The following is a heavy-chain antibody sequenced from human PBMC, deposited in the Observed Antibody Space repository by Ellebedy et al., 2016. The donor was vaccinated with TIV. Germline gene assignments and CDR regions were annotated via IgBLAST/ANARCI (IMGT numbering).Heavy chain of an antibody. CDR1: GFTFSSYG. J-gene: IGHJ4*02. Sequence: GGSLRLSXAASGFTFSSYGMHWVRQAPGKGLEWVAVVSDDGSTKWYADSVKGRFTISRDNSKNTLYLQMNSLRAEDTAVYYCARVSTVTTAFDYWGQGTLVTVSS. CDR3: ARVSTVTTAFDY. D-gene: IGHD4-17*01. CDR2: VSDDGSTK. V-gene: IGHV3-30*03.